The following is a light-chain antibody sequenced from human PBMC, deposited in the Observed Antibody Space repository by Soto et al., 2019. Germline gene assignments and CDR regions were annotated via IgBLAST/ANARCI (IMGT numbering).Light chain of an antibody. V-gene: IGLV2-14*03. CDR1: SSDVGGYNY. CDR2: AVS. CDR3: SSYASSGSRL. J-gene: IGLJ3*02. Sequence: QSALTQPASVSGSPGQSITISCTGTSSDVGGYNYVSWYQHHPGKVPKLMIYAVSNRPSGVSNRFSGSKSGNTASLTISGLQAEDEADYYCSSYASSGSRLFGGGTKLTVL.